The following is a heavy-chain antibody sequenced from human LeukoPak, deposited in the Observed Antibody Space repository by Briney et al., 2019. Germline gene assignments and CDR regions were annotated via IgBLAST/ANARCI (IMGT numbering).Heavy chain of an antibody. D-gene: IGHD5-18*01. J-gene: IGHJ4*02. CDR1: GYTFTSFD. Sequence: ASVKVSCKASGYTFTSFDINWVRQAAGQGLEWMGWMNPNSGNTGYAQKFQGRVTMTRNTSISTAYMELSSLRSEDTAVYYCARGRMRGYSYGYGYWGQGTLATVSS. V-gene: IGHV1-8*01. CDR2: MNPNSGNT. CDR3: ARGRMRGYSYGYGY.